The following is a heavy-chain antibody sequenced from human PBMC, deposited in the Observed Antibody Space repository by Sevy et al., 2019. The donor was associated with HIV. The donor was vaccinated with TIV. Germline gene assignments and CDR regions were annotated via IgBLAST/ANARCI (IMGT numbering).Heavy chain of an antibody. V-gene: IGHV3-23*01. J-gene: IGHJ4*02. CDR3: ARKYDSSGYFDY. CDR2: ISGIGGSGTKT. Sequence: GGSLRLSCAASGFTFSNYAMNWVRQAPGKGLEWVSGISGIGGSGTKTNYADSVKGRFTISRDDSKNSLFLQLNSLRAEDTAIYYCARKYDSSGYFDYWGQGTLVTVSS. CDR1: GFTFSNYA. D-gene: IGHD3-22*01.